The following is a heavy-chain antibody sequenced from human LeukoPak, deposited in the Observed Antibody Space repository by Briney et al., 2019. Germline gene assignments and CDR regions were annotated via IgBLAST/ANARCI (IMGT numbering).Heavy chain of an antibody. Sequence: EASVKVSCKASGYIFTGYSMHWVRQAPGQGLEWMGWINPNSGGTNYAQKFQGRVTMTRDTSISTAYMELSRLRSDDTAVYYCASCRAPFYDSSGSRVWDAFDIWGQGTMVTVPS. J-gene: IGHJ3*02. CDR2: INPNSGGT. CDR1: GYIFTGYS. V-gene: IGHV1-2*02. CDR3: ASCRAPFYDSSGSRVWDAFDI. D-gene: IGHD3-22*01.